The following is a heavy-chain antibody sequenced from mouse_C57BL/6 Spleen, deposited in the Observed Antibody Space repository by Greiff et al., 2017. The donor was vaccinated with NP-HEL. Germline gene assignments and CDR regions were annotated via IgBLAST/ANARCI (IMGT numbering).Heavy chain of an antibody. CDR2: INPSSGYT. CDR1: GYTFTSYT. Sequence: VQLQQSGADLARPGASVKMSCKASGYTFTSYTMHWVKQRPGQGLEWIGYINPSSGYTKYNQKFKDKATLTADKSSSTAYMQLSSLTSEDSAVYYCARKDGYFFCDYWGQGTTLTVSS. D-gene: IGHD2-3*01. CDR3: ARKDGYFFCDY. J-gene: IGHJ2*01. V-gene: IGHV1-4*01.